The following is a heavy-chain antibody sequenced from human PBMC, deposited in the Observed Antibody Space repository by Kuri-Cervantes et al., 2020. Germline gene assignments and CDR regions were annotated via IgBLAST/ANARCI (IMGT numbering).Heavy chain of an antibody. J-gene: IGHJ6*02. V-gene: IGHV3-9*01. CDR1: GFTFDDYA. D-gene: IGHD2-21*01. Sequence: GGSLRLSCAASGFTFDDYAMHWVRHAPGKGLEWVSGISWNSGNIGYADSVKGRFTISRDNAKNSLYLQMNSLRDEDTAVYYCARVSGCGGEHYYYSYGMDVWGQGTTVTVSS. CDR2: ISWNSGNI. CDR3: ARVSGCGGEHYYYSYGMDV.